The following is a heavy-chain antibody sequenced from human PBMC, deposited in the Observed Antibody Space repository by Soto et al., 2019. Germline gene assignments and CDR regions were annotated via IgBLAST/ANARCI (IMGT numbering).Heavy chain of an antibody. V-gene: IGHV4-34*01. D-gene: IGHD3-10*01. CDR3: ARGEWFGEYYYYGMDV. CDR1: GGSFSGYY. CDR2: INHSGST. Sequence: PSETLSLTCAVYGGSFSGYYWSWIRQPPGKGLEWIGEINHSGSTNYNPSLKSRVTISVDTSKNQFSLKLSSVTAADTAVYYCARGEWFGEYYYYGMDVWGQGTTVTVS. J-gene: IGHJ6*02.